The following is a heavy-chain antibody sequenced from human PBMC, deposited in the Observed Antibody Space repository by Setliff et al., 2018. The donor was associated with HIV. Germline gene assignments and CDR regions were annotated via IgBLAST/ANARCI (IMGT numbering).Heavy chain of an antibody. CDR3: ARYDDSSGHYWYFDL. CDR1: GYSFNTYG. Sequence: ASVKVSCKTSGYSFNTYGISWVRQAPGQGLKWMGWISAYNGNTNYAQKLQGRVTMTTDTSTSTAYMELRSLRSDDTAVYYCARYDDSSGHYWYFDLWGRGTLVTVSS. J-gene: IGHJ2*01. V-gene: IGHV1-18*01. D-gene: IGHD3-22*01. CDR2: ISAYNGNT.